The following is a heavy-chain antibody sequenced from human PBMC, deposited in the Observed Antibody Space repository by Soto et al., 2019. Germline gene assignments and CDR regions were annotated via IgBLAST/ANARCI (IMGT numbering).Heavy chain of an antibody. CDR3: ARDPARGGGSYLGYFDY. CDR2: IYYRGST. Sequence: SETLSVTCTVSGGSIRSGDNYWSWIRQTPGKGLEWIGYIYYRGSTYYNQSLKSRVTISVDTSMNQFSLTLTSVTAADTAVYYCARDPARGGGSYLGYFDYWGQGTPVTVS. D-gene: IGHD1-26*01. J-gene: IGHJ4*02. V-gene: IGHV4-30-4*01. CDR1: GGSIRSGDNY.